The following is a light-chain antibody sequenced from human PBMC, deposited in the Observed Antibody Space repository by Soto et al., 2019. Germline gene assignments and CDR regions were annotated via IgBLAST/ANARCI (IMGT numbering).Light chain of an antibody. CDR3: CSYAGTFTYV. Sequence: QSALTQPRSVSGPPGQSVTISCTGTSSDVGGYNYVSWFQQHPGKAPKLMIYAVTERPSGVPDRFSGSKSGNTASLTISGLQAEDEADYYCCSYAGTFTYVFGTGTKVTVL. CDR2: AVT. J-gene: IGLJ1*01. V-gene: IGLV2-11*01. CDR1: SSDVGGYNY.